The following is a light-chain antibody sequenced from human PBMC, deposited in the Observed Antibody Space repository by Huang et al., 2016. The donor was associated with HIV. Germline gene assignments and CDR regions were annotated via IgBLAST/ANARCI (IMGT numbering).Light chain of an antibody. CDR3: QQSYSSPPT. V-gene: IGKV1-39*01. CDR1: QSISRY. CDR2: SAS. Sequence: DIQMTQSPSSLSASVGERVTITCRASQSISRYLIWYQQKPGKAPKVLIHSASSLQSGVPSRFSGSGSGTDFTLTISRRQTEDFATYYCQQSYSSPPTFGQGTKVEIK. J-gene: IGKJ2*01.